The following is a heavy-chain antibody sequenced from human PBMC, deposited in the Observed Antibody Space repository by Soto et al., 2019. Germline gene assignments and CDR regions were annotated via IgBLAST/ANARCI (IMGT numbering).Heavy chain of an antibody. CDR3: ARDRSPTVPAAMRGLEP. V-gene: IGHV4-31*01. D-gene: IGHD6-13*01. J-gene: IGHJ5*02. Sequence: QVQLQESGPGLVKPSQTLSLTCSVSGGSVTSGNYYWTWIRQRPGKGLEWIGHIFNSGNAYYNPSLKGLASISADTAKIQFSLRLALVPAADAAVYVCARDRSPTVPAAMRGLEPWGQGTLVTVSS. CDR1: GGSVTSGNYY. CDR2: IFNSGNA.